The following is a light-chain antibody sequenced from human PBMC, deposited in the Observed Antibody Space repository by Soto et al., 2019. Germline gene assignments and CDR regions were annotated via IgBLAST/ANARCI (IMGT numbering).Light chain of an antibody. CDR1: QSVSSNF. J-gene: IGKJ1*01. V-gene: IGKV3-20*01. CDR3: QQYGSALQT. Sequence: EIGLTQSPGTLSLSPGERVTLSCRASQSVSSNFLAWYQQRPGQAPRLRIYGASSRATGIPDRFSGSGSGTDFTLIISRLEPEDCAVYYCQQYGSALQTFGQGTKVEIK. CDR2: GAS.